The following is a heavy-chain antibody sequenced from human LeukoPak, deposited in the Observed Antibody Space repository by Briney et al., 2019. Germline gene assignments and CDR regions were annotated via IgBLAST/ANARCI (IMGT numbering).Heavy chain of an antibody. CDR2: IKSKTDGGTT. Sequence: GGSLRLSCAASGFTFSNAWMSWVRQAPGKGLEWVGRIKSKTDGGTTDYAAPVKGRFTISKDDSKNTLYLQMNSLNTEDTAVYYCTTVGAYCGGDCYDYWGQGTLVTVSS. CDR1: GFTFSNAW. CDR3: TTVGAYCGGDCYDY. V-gene: IGHV3-15*01. J-gene: IGHJ4*02. D-gene: IGHD2-21*01.